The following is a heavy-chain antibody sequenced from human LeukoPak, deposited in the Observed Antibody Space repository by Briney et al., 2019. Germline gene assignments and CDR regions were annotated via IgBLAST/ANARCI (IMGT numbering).Heavy chain of an antibody. CDR1: GGSFSGYY. CDR3: ARRQWVQFYYYYMDV. Sequence: SETLSLTCAVYGGSFSGYYWSWIRQPPGKGLEWIGEINHSGSTSYNPSLKSRVTISVDTSKNQFSLKLSSVTAADTAVYYCARRQWVQFYYYYMDVWGKGTTVTVSS. D-gene: IGHD5-18*01. J-gene: IGHJ6*03. V-gene: IGHV4-34*01. CDR2: INHSGST.